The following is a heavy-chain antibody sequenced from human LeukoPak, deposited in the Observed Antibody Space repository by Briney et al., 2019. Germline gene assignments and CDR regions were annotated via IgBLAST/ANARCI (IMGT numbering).Heavy chain of an antibody. V-gene: IGHV1-24*01. CDR3: ARYYTSWGLFDY. CDR2: FDPEDGET. D-gene: IGHD3-3*01. J-gene: IGHJ4*02. Sequence: VASVKVSCKVSGYTLTELSMHWVRQAPGKGLEGMGGFDPEDGETIYAQKFQGRVTMTEDTSTDTAYMELSSLRSEDTAVYYCARYYTSWGLFDYWGQGTLVTVSS. CDR1: GYTLTELS.